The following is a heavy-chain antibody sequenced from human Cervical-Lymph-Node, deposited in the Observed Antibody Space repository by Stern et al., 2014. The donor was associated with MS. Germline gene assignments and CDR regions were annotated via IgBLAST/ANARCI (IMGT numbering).Heavy chain of an antibody. V-gene: IGHV3-9*01. CDR3: AKDVEYSSSSFAFGWFDP. D-gene: IGHD6-6*01. CDR2: ISWNSGSI. CDR1: GFTFDDYA. Sequence: EVQLVESGGGLVQPGRSLRLSCAASGFTFDDYAMHWVRQAPGKGLEWVSGISWNSGSIGYADSVKGRFTISRDNAKNSLYLQMNSLRAEDTALYYCAKDVEYSSSSFAFGWFDPWGHGTLVTVSS. J-gene: IGHJ5*02.